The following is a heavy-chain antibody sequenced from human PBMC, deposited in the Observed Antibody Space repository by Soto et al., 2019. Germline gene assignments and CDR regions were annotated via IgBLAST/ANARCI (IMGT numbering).Heavy chain of an antibody. D-gene: IGHD4-17*01. Sequence: EVQLLQSGGGLVLPGGSLRLSCEASGFTFGSYGMTWVRQGPGKGLEWVSLIWGDGHTTYIAESVKGRFTISRDNSKNTLYLQMDNLRVEDTALYSWAKGYGWDYLDYWGQGALVTVSP. CDR2: IWGDGHTT. CDR3: AKGYGWDYLDY. V-gene: IGHV3-23*01. J-gene: IGHJ4*02. CDR1: GFTFGSYG.